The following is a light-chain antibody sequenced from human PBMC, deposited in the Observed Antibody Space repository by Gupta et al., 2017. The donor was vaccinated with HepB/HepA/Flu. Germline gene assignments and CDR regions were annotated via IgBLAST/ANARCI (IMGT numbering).Light chain of an antibody. CDR1: ESLVYSYAVTY. J-gene: IGKJ5*01. Sequence: DVVMTQSPLSLSFTLGQPPSIPCWPIESLVYSYAVTYLNWLHQRPGQSPRRLLYEVSTRASGVPDRFSGSGSGTDFTLKISRVEAADVGVYYCLQCTHWHPHRFGQGTRLEIK. V-gene: IGKV2-30*01. CDR2: EVS. CDR3: LQCTHWHPHR.